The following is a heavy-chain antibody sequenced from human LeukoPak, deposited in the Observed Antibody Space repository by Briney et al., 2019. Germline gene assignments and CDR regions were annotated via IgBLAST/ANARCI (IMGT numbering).Heavy chain of an antibody. J-gene: IGHJ5*02. Sequence: GGSLRLSCAASGFTFSSYSMNWVRQAPGKGLEWVSSISSSSSYIYYAESVKGRFTISRDNAKNSLYLQMNSLRAEDTAVYYCARDTDWFEPWGQGTLVTVSS. CDR1: GFTFSSYS. V-gene: IGHV3-21*01. CDR2: ISSSSSYI. CDR3: ARDTDWFEP.